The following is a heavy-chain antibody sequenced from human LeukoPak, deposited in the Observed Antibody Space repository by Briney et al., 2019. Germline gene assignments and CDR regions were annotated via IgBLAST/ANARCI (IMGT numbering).Heavy chain of an antibody. CDR2: ISAYNGNT. Sequence: ASVKVSCKASGYTFTSYGISWVRQAPGQGLEWMGWISAYNGNTNYAQKPQGRVTMTTDTSTSTAYMELRSLRSDDTAVYYCARAAAAGTSYYYYGMDVWGQGTTVTVSS. CDR1: GYTFTSYG. D-gene: IGHD6-13*01. J-gene: IGHJ6*02. CDR3: ARAAAAGTSYYYYGMDV. V-gene: IGHV1-18*01.